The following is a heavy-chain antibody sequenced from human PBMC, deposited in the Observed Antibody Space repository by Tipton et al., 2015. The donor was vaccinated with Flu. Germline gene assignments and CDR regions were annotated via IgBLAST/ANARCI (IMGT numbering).Heavy chain of an antibody. CDR3: ARDPSLGMPDYFDY. V-gene: IGHV4-31*03. CDR1: GGSISSGGAY. CDR2: IYYSGST. D-gene: IGHD2-2*01. J-gene: IGHJ4*02. Sequence: TLSLTCNVSGGSISSGGAYWSWIRQHPGKGLEWIGGIYYSGSTYKNPSLTSRVSISVDTSKNQFSLNLKSVTAADTAVYYCARDPSLGMPDYFDYWGQGILVTASS.